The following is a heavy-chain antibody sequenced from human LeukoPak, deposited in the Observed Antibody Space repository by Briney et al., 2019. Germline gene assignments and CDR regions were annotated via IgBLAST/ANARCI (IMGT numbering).Heavy chain of an antibody. V-gene: IGHV3-66*02. J-gene: IGHJ6*02. D-gene: IGHD6-13*01. CDR2: IYSGGST. Sequence: GGSLRLSCAASGFTVSSNYMSWVRQAPGKGLEWVSVIYSGGSTYYADSVKGRFTISRDNSKNTLYLQMNSLRAEDTAVYYCAKDLEGSSWAFYYYYGMDVWGQGTTVTVSS. CDR3: AKDLEGSSWAFYYYYGMDV. CDR1: GFTVSSNY.